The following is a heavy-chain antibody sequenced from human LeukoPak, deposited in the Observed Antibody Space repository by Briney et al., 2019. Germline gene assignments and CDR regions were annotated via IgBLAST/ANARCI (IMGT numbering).Heavy chain of an antibody. J-gene: IGHJ3*02. CDR2: IYYSGST. D-gene: IGHD3-22*01. CDR1: GGSISSSSYY. V-gene: IGHV4-39*05. CDR3: AGPEYYYDSSGSYGAFDI. Sequence: PSETPSLTCTVSGGSISSSSYYWGWIRQPPGKGLEWIGSIYYSGSTYYNPSLKSRVTISVDTSKNQFSLKLSSVTAADTAVYYCAGPEYYYDSSGSYGAFDIWGQGTMVTVSS.